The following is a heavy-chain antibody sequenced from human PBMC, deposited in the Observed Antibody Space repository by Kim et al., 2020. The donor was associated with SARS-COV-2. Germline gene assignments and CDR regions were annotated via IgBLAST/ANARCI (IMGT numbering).Heavy chain of an antibody. Sequence: GGSLRLSCAASGFTFSNYGMTWVRQTPGKGLEWVSSFTGDGLTHYADSVKGRFTISRDNSKNMLYLQLNSLRAEDTAVYYCCDCHGAGSHFSYWGQGTLLTVSS. CDR3: CDCHGAGSHFSY. CDR1: GFTFSNYG. V-gene: IGHV3-23*01. D-gene: IGHD3-10*01. J-gene: IGHJ4*02. CDR2: FTGDGLT.